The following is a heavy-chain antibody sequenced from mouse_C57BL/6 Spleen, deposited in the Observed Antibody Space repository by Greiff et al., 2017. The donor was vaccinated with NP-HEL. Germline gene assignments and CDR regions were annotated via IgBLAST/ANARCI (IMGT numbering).Heavy chain of an antibody. J-gene: IGHJ2*01. CDR1: GFTFSDYY. V-gene: IGHV5-16*01. Sequence: EVHLVESEGGLVQPGSSMKLSCTASGFTFSDYYMAWVRQVPEKGLEWVANINYDGSSTYYLDSLKSRFIISRDNAKNILYLQMSSLKSEDTATYYCAREGAYYYFDYWGQGTTLTVSS. CDR3: AREGAYYYFDY. CDR2: INYDGSST. D-gene: IGHD2-10*01.